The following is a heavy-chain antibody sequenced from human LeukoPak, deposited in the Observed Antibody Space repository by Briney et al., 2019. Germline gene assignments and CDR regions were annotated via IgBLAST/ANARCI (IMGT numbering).Heavy chain of an antibody. V-gene: IGHV1-2*02. CDR1: GYTFTGYY. CDR2: INPNSGGT. J-gene: IGHJ4*02. CDR3: ARGVVVPAAKPAYFDY. D-gene: IGHD2-2*01. Sequence: ASVKVSCKASGYTFTGYYMHWVRQAPGQGLEWMGWINPNSGGTNYAQKFQGRVTMTRDTSISTAYMELSRLRSDDTAVYYCARGVVVPAAKPAYFDYWGQGTLVTVSS.